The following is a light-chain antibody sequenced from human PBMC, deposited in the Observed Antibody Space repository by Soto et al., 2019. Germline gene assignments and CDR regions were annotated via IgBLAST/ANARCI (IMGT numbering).Light chain of an antibody. Sequence: EIVLTQSPGTLSLSPGERATLSCRASQSISSSYLAWYQQKPGQAPRLLIYGASRRATGIPDRFSGSGSGTEFTLTISSLQSVDFAVYSCQQYNNWPWTFGQGTKVDIK. V-gene: IGKV3D-15*01. CDR2: GAS. CDR3: QQYNNWPWT. CDR1: QSISSSY. J-gene: IGKJ1*01.